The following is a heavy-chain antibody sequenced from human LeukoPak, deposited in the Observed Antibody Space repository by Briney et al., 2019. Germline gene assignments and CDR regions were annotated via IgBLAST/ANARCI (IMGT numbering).Heavy chain of an antibody. CDR1: GYTFTGYY. D-gene: IGHD3-16*01. V-gene: IGHV1-2*02. CDR3: ATQRGSYLWGTDFDY. CDR2: INPNSGDT. J-gene: IGHJ4*02. Sequence: ASVKVSCKASGYTFTGYYMHWVRQAPGQGLEWMGWINPNSGDTKFAREFQGRVTMTRDTSISTAYMGLSRLRSVDTAVYYCATQRGSYLWGTDFDYWGQGTLVTVSS.